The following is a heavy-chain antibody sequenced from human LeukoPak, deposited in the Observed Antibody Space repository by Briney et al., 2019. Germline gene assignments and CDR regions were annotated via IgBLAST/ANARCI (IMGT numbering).Heavy chain of an antibody. CDR2: INPNSGGT. J-gene: IGHJ5*02. D-gene: IGHD3-10*01. CDR1: GFTFTDHY. CDR3: ARDYLYYGSGSHHWFDP. Sequence: ASVKVSCKASGFTFTDHYMHWVRQAPGQGLEWMGWINPNSGGTNYAQKLQGRVTITRDTSISTAYMELSRLRSDDTAVYYCARDYLYYGSGSHHWFDPWGQGTPVTVSS. V-gene: IGHV1-2*02.